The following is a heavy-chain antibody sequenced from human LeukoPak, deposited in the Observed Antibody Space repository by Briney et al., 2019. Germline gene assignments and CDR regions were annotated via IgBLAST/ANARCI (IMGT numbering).Heavy chain of an antibody. CDR2: TYYSGST. CDR1: GASISRYF. D-gene: IGHD1-26*01. V-gene: IGHV4-59*01. Sequence: SETLSLTCTVSGASISRYFWSWIWQPPGKGLEWIGYTYYSGSTNYNPSLKSRVTMSLDTSKSQVSLKLRSVTAADTAVYYCAREGSESFLGAFDIWGQGTMVTVSS. CDR3: AREGSESFLGAFDI. J-gene: IGHJ3*02.